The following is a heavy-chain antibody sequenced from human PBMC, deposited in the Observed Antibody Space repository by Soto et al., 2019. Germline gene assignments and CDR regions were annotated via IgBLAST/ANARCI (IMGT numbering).Heavy chain of an antibody. CDR2: ISPSGGST. D-gene: IGHD6-19*01. CDR3: ARGVSSAWYHYFDY. CDR1: GYTFTNYN. Sequence: ASVKVSCKASGYTFTNYNIHWVRQAPGQGLEWMGIISPSGGSTSYGQNFQGRVTMTRDTSTSTVYMELSSLRSEDTAVYYCARGVSSAWYHYFDYWGQGTLVTSPQ. V-gene: IGHV1-46*01. J-gene: IGHJ4*02.